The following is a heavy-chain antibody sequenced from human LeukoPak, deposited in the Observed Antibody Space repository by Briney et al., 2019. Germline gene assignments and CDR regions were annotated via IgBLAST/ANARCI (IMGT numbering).Heavy chain of an antibody. Sequence: ASVKVSCKASGYTFTSYGISWVRQAPGQGLEWMGWISAYNGNTNYAQRLQGRVTMTTDTSTSTAYMELRSLRSDDTAVYYCAKEDCSGGSCYPKGYWGQGTLVTVSS. CDR3: AKEDCSGGSCYPKGY. V-gene: IGHV1-18*01. D-gene: IGHD2-15*01. CDR2: ISAYNGNT. J-gene: IGHJ4*02. CDR1: GYTFTSYG.